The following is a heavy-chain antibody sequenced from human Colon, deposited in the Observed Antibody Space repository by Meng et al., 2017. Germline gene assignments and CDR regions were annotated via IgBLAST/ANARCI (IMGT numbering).Heavy chain of an antibody. CDR2: INHSGST. CDR1: GGSFSGYY. V-gene: IGHV4-34*01. D-gene: IGHD5-12*01. CDR3: ARGRYSGYLP. Sequence: QVHLKQGGAGLLKPSETLSLPCAVYGGSFSGYYWSWIRQPPGKGLEWIGEINHSGSTNYNPSLKSRVTISVDTSKNQFSLKLSSVAAADTAVYYCARGRYSGYLPWGQGTLVTVSS. J-gene: IGHJ5*02.